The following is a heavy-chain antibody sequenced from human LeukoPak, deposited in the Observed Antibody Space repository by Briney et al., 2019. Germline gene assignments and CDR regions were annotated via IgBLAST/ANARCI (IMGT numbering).Heavy chain of an antibody. J-gene: IGHJ4*02. D-gene: IGHD4-23*01. V-gene: IGHV3-30*18. CDR2: ISYDGSNK. CDR1: GFTFSSYG. CDR3: AKMGNYYFDY. Sequence: PGGSLRLSCAASGFTFSSYGMHWVRQAPGKGLEWVAVISYDGSNKYYADSVKGRFTISRDNSKNTLYLQMNSLRAEDTAVYYCAKMGNYYFDYWGQGTLVTVSS.